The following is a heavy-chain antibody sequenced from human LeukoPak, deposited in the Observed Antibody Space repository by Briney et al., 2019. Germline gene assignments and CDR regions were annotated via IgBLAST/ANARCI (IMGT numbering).Heavy chain of an antibody. CDR1: GGSISSYY. Sequence: SETLSLTCTVSGGSISSYYWSWIRQPPGKGLEWIGYIYYSGSTNYNPSLKSRVTISVDTSKNQFSLKLSSVTAADTAVYYCAKGARVEWFEPATFDIWGQGTMVTVSS. CDR3: AKGARVEWFEPATFDI. V-gene: IGHV4-59*01. CDR2: IYYSGST. J-gene: IGHJ3*02. D-gene: IGHD3-10*01.